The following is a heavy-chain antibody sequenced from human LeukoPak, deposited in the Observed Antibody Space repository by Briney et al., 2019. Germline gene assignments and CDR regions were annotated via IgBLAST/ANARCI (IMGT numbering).Heavy chain of an antibody. D-gene: IGHD3-10*01. CDR3: AKDPHYNTLSGYFDY. CDR2: ISWTSGYI. J-gene: IGHJ4*02. CDR1: VYPFDDYP. Sequence: RLCCGASVYPFDDYPSQWAPRARGRVVGRIPLISWTSGYIGCADSVKGRFTTSRDNAKNSLYLQMNSLTADDTALYYCAKDPHYNTLSGYFDYWGQGTLVTVSS. V-gene: IGHV3-9*01.